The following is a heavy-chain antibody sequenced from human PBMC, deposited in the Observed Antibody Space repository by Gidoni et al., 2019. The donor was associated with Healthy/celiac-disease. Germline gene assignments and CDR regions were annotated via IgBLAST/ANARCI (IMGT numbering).Heavy chain of an antibody. CDR2: ISSSGSTI. V-gene: IGHV3-11*01. CDR3: ATSLSSGYPFDY. J-gene: IGHJ4*02. D-gene: IGHD3-22*01. CDR1: GFTFSDYY. Sequence: VQLVESGGGLVKPGGSLRLSCAASGFTFSDYYLRWIRQAPGKGLEWVSYISSSGSTIYYADSVKGRFTSSRDNAKNSLYLQMNSLRAEDTAVYYCATSLSSGYPFDYWGQGTLVTVSS.